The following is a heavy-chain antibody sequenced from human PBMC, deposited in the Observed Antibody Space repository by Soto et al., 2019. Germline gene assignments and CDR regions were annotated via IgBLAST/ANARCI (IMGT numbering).Heavy chain of an antibody. J-gene: IGHJ4*02. V-gene: IGHV3-23*01. CDR2: ISGSGGST. CDR1: GFTFSTYA. CDR3: AKKTIFGVVISYFDY. Sequence: GGSLRLSCAASGFTFSTYAMNWVRQAPGKVLEWVSGISGSGGSTYYADSVKGRFTISRDNSKNTLYLQMNSLRAEDTAVYYCAKKTIFGVVISYFDYWGQGTLVTVSS. D-gene: IGHD3-3*01.